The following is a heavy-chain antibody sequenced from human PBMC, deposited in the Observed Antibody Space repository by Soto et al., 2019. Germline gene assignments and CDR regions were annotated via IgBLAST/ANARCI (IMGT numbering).Heavy chain of an antibody. J-gene: IGHJ6*02. CDR1: GFTFSDYY. CDR2: ISSSGSTI. CDR3: AWDRERTATPGRIRYYYYGMDV. V-gene: IGHV3-11*01. Sequence: QVQLVESGGGLVKPGGSLRLSCAASGFTFSDYYMSWIRQAPGKGLEWVSYISSSGSTIYYADSVKGRFTISRDNAKKSLYLQMNSLRAEKAAVYYCAWDRERTATPGRIRYYYYGMDVWGQGTTVTVSS. D-gene: IGHD4-17*01.